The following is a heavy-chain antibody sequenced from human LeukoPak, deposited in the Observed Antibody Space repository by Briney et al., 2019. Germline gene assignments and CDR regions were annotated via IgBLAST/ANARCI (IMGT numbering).Heavy chain of an antibody. D-gene: IGHD3-9*01. V-gene: IGHV4-4*07. J-gene: IGHJ6*03. CDR1: GGSISSYY. Sequence: SETLSLTCTVSGGSISSYYWSWIRQPAGKGLEWIGRIYTSGSTNYNPSLKSRVTMSVDTSKNQFSLKLSPVTAADTAVYYCARDAVYYDILTGWGYYYMDVWGKGTTVTISS. CDR2: IYTSGST. CDR3: ARDAVYYDILTGWGYYYMDV.